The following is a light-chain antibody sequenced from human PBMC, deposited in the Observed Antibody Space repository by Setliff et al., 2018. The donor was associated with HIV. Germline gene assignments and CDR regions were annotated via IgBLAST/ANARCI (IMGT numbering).Light chain of an antibody. CDR1: TSNIGNHY. J-gene: IGLJ3*02. CDR2: RNN. Sequence: KRGTISCSGSTSNIGNHYVYWYHLLPGTTPKLLIYRNNQRPAGVPDRFSGSKSGTSASLAISGLRSEDEADYFCAAWDDRLSVWVFGGGTKVTVL. CDR3: AAWDDRLSVWV. V-gene: IGLV1-47*01.